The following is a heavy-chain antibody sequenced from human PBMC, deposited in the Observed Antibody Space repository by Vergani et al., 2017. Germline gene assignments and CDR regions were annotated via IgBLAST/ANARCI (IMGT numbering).Heavy chain of an antibody. CDR3: ARDGSGTRDYYGMDV. CDR1: GGSVSSGSYY. V-gene: IGHV3-33*08. Sequence: QVQLQESGPGLVKPSETLSLTCTVSGGSVSSGSYYWSWIRQPPGKGLEWVAVIWYDGSNKYYADPVKGRFTISRDNSKNTLYLQMNSLRAEDTAVYYFARDGSGTRDYYGMDVWGQGTTVTVSS. D-gene: IGHD1-7*01. J-gene: IGHJ6*02. CDR2: IWYDGSNK.